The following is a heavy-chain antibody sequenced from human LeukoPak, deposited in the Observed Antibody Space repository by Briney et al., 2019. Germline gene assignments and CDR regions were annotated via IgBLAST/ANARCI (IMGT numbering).Heavy chain of an antibody. J-gene: IGHJ6*03. Sequence: GGSLRLSCAASGFTFSKAWMSWVRQAPGKGLEWVGRIKSKTDGGTTDYAAPVKGRFSISRDDSNNTLYLEMNSLKTEDTAVYYCTTDRIVLMVYAIYYYYYMDVWGKGTTVTVSS. D-gene: IGHD2-8*01. V-gene: IGHV3-15*01. CDR1: GFTFSKAW. CDR3: TTDRIVLMVYAIYYYYYMDV. CDR2: IKSKTDGGTT.